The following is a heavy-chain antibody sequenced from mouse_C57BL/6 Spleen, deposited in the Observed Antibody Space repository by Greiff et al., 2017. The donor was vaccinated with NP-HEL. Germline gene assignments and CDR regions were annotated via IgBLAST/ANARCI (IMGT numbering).Heavy chain of an antibody. CDR2: ISYDGSN. CDR3: ARETRSSFYAMDY. D-gene: IGHD1-1*01. Sequence: EVQLVESGPGLVKPSQSLSLTCSVTGYSITSGYYWNWIRQFPGNKLEWMGYISYDGSNNYNPSLKNRISITRDTSKNQFFLKLNSVTTEDTATYYCARETRSSFYAMDYWGQGTSVTVSS. V-gene: IGHV3-6*01. J-gene: IGHJ4*01. CDR1: GYSITSGYY.